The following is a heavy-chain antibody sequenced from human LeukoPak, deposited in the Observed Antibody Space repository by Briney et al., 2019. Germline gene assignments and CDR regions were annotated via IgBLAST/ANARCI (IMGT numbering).Heavy chain of an antibody. V-gene: IGHV1-69*13. J-gene: IGHJ6*03. CDR3: ASGLGYCTNGVCYVRENYYYYYMDV. D-gene: IGHD2-8*01. CDR2: IIPIFGTA. Sequence: ASVKVSCKASGYTFTNYGISWVRQAPGQGLEWMGGIIPIFGTANYAQKFQGRVTITADESTSTAYMELSSLRSEDTAVYYCASGLGYCTNGVCYVRENYYYYYMDVWGKGTTVTVSS. CDR1: GYTFTNYG.